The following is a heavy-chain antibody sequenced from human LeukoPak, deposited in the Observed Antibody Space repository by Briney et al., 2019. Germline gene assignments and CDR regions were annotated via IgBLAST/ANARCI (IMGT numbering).Heavy chain of an antibody. V-gene: IGHV3-23*01. J-gene: IGHJ5*02. CDR2: ISGSGGST. CDR1: GFTFSSYA. CDR3: AREHIATSGNNWFDP. Sequence: PGGSLRLSCAASGFTFSSYAMSWVRQAPGKGLEWVSAISGSGGSTYYADSVKGRFTISRDNSKNTLYLQMNILRAEDTAMYSCAREHIATSGNNWFDPWGQGTLVTVSS. D-gene: IGHD6-13*01.